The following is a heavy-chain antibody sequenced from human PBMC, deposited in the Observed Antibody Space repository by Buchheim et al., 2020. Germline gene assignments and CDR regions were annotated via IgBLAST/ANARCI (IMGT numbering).Heavy chain of an antibody. J-gene: IGHJ4*02. V-gene: IGHV3-23*01. CDR1: GFTFSSYA. D-gene: IGHD3-3*01. Sequence: EVQLLESGGGLVQPGGSLRLSCAASGFTFSSYAMSWVRQAPGKGLEWVSAISGSGGSTYYADSVKGRFTISRDNSKNTLYLQMNSLRAEDTAVYYCAKDQPEYYDFWGGYSPRFDYWGQGTL. CDR3: AKDQPEYYDFWGGYSPRFDY. CDR2: ISGSGGST.